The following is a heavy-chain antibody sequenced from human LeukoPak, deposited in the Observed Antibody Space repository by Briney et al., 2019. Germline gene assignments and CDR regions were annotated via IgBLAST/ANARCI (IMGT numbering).Heavy chain of an antibody. J-gene: IGHJ6*02. CDR1: GGSISSYY. V-gene: IGHV4-4*07. CDR3: ARDREYNWNYSYYYYGMDV. D-gene: IGHD1-7*01. Sequence: KSSETLSLTCTVSGGSISSYYWSWIRQPAGKGLEWIGRIYTSGSTNYNPSLKSRVTMSVDTSKNQFSLKLSSVTAADTAVYYCARDREYNWNYSYYYYGMDVWGQGTTVTVSS. CDR2: IYTSGST.